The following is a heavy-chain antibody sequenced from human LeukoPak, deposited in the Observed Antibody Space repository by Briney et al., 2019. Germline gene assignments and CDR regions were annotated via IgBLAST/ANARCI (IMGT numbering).Heavy chain of an antibody. D-gene: IGHD3-22*01. Sequence: SETLSLTCTVSGGSVSSGSYYWSWIRQPPGKGLEWIGYIYYSGSTNCNPSLKSRVTISVDTSKNQFSLKLSSVTAADTAVYYCAREGDYDSSGLDYWGQGTLVTVSS. CDR2: IYYSGST. V-gene: IGHV4-61*01. J-gene: IGHJ4*02. CDR3: AREGDYDSSGLDY. CDR1: GGSVSSGSYY.